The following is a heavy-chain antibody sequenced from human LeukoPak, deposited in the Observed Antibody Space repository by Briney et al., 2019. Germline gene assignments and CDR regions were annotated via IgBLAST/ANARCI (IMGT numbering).Heavy chain of an antibody. CDR1: GYTFTSYD. D-gene: IGHD3-10*01. Sequence: ASVKVSCKASGYTFTSYDINWVRQATGQGREWMGWMNPNSGNTGYAQKFQGRGTMTRNTTISTAYMELSSLRSEDTAAYYCAAGEFDYWGQGTLVTVSS. V-gene: IGHV1-8*01. CDR2: MNPNSGNT. CDR3: AAGEFDY. J-gene: IGHJ4*02.